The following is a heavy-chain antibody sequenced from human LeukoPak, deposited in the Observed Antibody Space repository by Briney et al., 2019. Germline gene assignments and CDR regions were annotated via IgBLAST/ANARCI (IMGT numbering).Heavy chain of an antibody. Sequence: PGGSLRLSCAASGFTFSMYAMSWVRQAPGKGLEWGSGMSARSGETYYADSVKGRFTISRDNSKNTLYLQMNSLRAEDTAVYYCASRTFLLDYWGQGTLVTVSS. V-gene: IGHV3-23*01. J-gene: IGHJ4*02. CDR2: MSARSGET. D-gene: IGHD2/OR15-2a*01. CDR1: GFTFSMYA. CDR3: ASRTFLLDY.